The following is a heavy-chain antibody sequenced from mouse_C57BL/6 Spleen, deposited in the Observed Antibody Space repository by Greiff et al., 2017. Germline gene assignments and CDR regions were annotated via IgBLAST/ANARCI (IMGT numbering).Heavy chain of an antibody. J-gene: IGHJ1*03. CDR3: ARGSRGLGGYCDV. CDR1: GFTFSDYG. D-gene: IGHD1-1*01. CDR2: ISSGSSTI. Sequence: DVHLVESGGGLVKPGGSLKLSCAASGFTFSDYGMHWVRQAPEKGLEWVAYISSGSSTIYYAETVKGRFTISRDNAKNTLFLQMTSLRSEDTAMYYCARGSRGLGGYCDVWGTGTTVTVSS. V-gene: IGHV5-17*01.